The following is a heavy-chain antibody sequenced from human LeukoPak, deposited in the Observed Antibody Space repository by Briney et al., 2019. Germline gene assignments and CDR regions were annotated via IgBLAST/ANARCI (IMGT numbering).Heavy chain of an antibody. Sequence: GGSLTLSCAASGFTFSDYYMSWLRQAPGKGLEAISYISSSGSIMYYADSVKGRFTISRDNAKNSLCLQMNSLSEEDTAVYYCAKYAVVVIIPNGFDIWGQGTMVTVSS. CDR3: AKYAVVVIIPNGFDI. CDR1: GFTFSDYY. J-gene: IGHJ3*02. V-gene: IGHV3-11*01. CDR2: ISSSGSIM. D-gene: IGHD3-22*01.